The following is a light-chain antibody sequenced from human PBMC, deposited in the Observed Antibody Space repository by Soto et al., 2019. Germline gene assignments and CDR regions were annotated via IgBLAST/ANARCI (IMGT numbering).Light chain of an antibody. J-gene: IGKJ1*01. CDR1: QNINNW. CDR3: QHMRT. Sequence: LPMTQYPSTLSASIGGRVTITCRASQNINNWIAWYQQKPGKAPKFLIYDASTLESGVPSRFSGSGFGTEFSLTISSLQPDDFGSYYCQHMRTFGQGTKVDIK. CDR2: DAS. V-gene: IGKV1-5*01.